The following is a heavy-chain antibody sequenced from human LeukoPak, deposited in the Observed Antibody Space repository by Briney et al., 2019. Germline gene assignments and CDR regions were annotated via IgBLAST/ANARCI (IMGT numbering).Heavy chain of an antibody. V-gene: IGHV1-46*01. D-gene: IGHD1-26*01. J-gene: IGHJ6*02. Sequence: GASVKVSCKASGYTFTSYYMHWVRQAPGQGLEWMGIINPSGGSTSYAQKFQGRVTMIRDTSTSTVYMELSSLRSEDTAVYYRARVFAREWEPLRWYGMDVWGQGTTVTVSS. CDR3: ARVFAREWEPLRWYGMDV. CDR2: INPSGGST. CDR1: GYTFTSYY.